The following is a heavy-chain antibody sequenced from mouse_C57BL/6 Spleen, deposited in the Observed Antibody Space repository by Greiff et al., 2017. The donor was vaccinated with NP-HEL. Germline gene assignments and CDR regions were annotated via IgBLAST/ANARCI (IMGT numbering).Heavy chain of an antibody. Sequence: QVQLKQSGAELARPGASVKLSCKASGYTFTSYGISWVKQRTGQGLEWIGEIYPRSGNTYYNEKFKGKATLTADKSSSTAYMELRSLTSEDSAVYFSAETAQATSFAYWGQGTLVTVSA. J-gene: IGHJ3*01. CDR1: GYTFTSYG. V-gene: IGHV1-81*01. D-gene: IGHD3-2*02. CDR3: AETAQATSFAY. CDR2: IYPRSGNT.